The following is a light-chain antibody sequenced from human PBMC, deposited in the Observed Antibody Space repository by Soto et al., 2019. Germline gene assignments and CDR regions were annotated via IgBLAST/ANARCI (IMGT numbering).Light chain of an antibody. CDR1: SSDVGGYNY. CDR3: SSYTSSNTVI. V-gene: IGLV2-14*03. Sequence: QSALTQPASVSGSPGQSITISCTGTSSDVGGYNYISWYQQHPGKAPKFIIYDVRNRPSGVPNRFSGSRSGNTASLTISGLQAEDEADYYCSSYTSSNTVIFGGGTKVTVL. J-gene: IGLJ2*01. CDR2: DVR.